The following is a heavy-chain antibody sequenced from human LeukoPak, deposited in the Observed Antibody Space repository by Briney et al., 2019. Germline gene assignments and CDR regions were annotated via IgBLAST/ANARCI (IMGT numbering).Heavy chain of an antibody. Sequence: PGGSLRLSCAPSGFTFSNYTMNWVRQAPGKGLEWVSYISSGSSTIYYADSVMGRLTISRDNAKNSLYLQMNTLRAEDTAVYYCAREMESAGTHYFDCWGQGTLVTVSS. D-gene: IGHD1-1*01. CDR2: ISSGSSTI. V-gene: IGHV3-48*04. CDR1: GFTFSNYT. J-gene: IGHJ4*02. CDR3: AREMESAGTHYFDC.